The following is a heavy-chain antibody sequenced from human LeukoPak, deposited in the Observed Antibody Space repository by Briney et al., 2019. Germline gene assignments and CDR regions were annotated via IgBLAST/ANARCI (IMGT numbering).Heavy chain of an antibody. Sequence: GGSLRLSCAASGFTVSSNYMSWVRQAPGKGLEWVSVIYSGGSTYYADSVKGRFTISRDDSKNTLYLQMNSLRAEDTAVYYCARDPHDSSGLLGYRGQGTLVTVSS. CDR3: ARDPHDSSGLLGY. D-gene: IGHD3-22*01. V-gene: IGHV3-53*01. CDR2: IYSGGST. CDR1: GFTVSSNY. J-gene: IGHJ4*02.